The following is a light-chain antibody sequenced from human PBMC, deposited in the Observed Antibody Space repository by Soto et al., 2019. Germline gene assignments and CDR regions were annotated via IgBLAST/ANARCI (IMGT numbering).Light chain of an antibody. CDR2: DVN. Sequence: QSVLTQPASVSGSPGQSITISCTGTSSDVGGYNYVSWYQQHPGKAPKLMIYDVNNRPSGVSNRFSGSKSGNTASLTISGLHAEDEAAYYCSSYTGSSTYVVFGGGTQLTVL. CDR3: SSYTGSSTYVV. J-gene: IGLJ2*01. CDR1: SSDVGGYNY. V-gene: IGLV2-14*01.